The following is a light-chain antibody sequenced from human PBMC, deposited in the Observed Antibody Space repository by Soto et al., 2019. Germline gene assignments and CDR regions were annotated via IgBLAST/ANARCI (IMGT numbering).Light chain of an antibody. Sequence: QSVLTQSPSASASLGASVKITCTLSNGHSSSAVTWHQQQAEKGPRFLMKVNYDGSHNKGDGIPDRFSGSSSGAERYLTIASLQSEDEGDYYCQTWGTGIWVFGGGTKLTVL. J-gene: IGLJ3*02. V-gene: IGLV4-69*01. CDR3: QTWGTGIWV. CDR2: VNYDGSH. CDR1: NGHSSSA.